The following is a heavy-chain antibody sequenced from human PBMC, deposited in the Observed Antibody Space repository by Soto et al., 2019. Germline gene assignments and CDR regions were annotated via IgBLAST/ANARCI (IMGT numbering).Heavy chain of an antibody. J-gene: IGHJ4*02. V-gene: IGHV1-46*01. CDR1: GYTFTSYY. Sequence: ASVKVSCKASGYTFTSYYMHWVRQAPGQGLEWMGIINPSGGSTSYAQKFQGRVTMTRDTSTSTVYMELSSLRSEDTAVYYCARIHIAAAGPVPPFDYWGQGTLVTVPS. CDR3: ARIHIAAAGPVPPFDY. D-gene: IGHD6-13*01. CDR2: INPSGGST.